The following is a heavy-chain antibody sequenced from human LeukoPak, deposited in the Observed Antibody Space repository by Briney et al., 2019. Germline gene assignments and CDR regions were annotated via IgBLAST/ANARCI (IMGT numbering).Heavy chain of an antibody. J-gene: IGHJ4*02. V-gene: IGHV4-34*01. CDR1: GGSFSGYY. Sequence: SETLCLTCAVYGGSFSGYYWSWIRQPPGKGLEWIGEINHSGSTNYNPSLKSRVTISVDTSKNQFSLKLSSVTAADTAVYYCARGQAEGGYYDSSGYYVNDYWGQGTLVTVSS. CDR2: INHSGST. D-gene: IGHD3-22*01. CDR3: ARGQAEGGYYDSSGYYVNDY.